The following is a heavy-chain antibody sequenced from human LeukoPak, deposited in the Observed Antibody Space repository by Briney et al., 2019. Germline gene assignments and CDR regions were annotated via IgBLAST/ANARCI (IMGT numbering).Heavy chain of an antibody. Sequence: PSETLSLTCTVSGGSISSYYWSWIRQPAGKGLEWIGRIYTSGSTNYNPSLKSRVTMSVDTSKNQFSLKLSSVTAADTAVYYCARERPDIPGTIVFDYWGQGTLVTVSS. CDR1: GGSISSYY. CDR2: IYTSGST. CDR3: ARERPDIPGTIVFDY. V-gene: IGHV4-4*07. J-gene: IGHJ4*02. D-gene: IGHD1-7*01.